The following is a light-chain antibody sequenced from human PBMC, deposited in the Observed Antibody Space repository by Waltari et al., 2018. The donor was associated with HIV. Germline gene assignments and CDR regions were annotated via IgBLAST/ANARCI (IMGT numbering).Light chain of an antibody. J-gene: IGKJ3*01. V-gene: IGKV3-20*01. CDR3: QQYTNSAFT. Sequence: DIVLPQSPGTLSLARGPRATLYCRSSLSVRGNYLAWYQQNPGQAPRLLIYGASTRATGIPDRFSCSGSVTDFTLTISRLEPEDFAVYYCQQYTNSAFTFGPGTKVDIK. CDR2: GAS. CDR1: LSVRGNY.